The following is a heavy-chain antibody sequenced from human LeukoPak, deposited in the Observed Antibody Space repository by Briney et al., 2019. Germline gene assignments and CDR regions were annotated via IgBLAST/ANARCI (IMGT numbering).Heavy chain of an antibody. Sequence: PSETLSLTCTVSGGSISRDSYHWSWIRQPAGKGLESIGRFYTSGTPNYNPSLKSRVTILVDTSRNQFSLKLSSVTAADTAVYYCARHPGGFGELFYYYFDYWGQGTLVTVSS. CDR3: ARHPGGFGELFYYYFDY. J-gene: IGHJ4*02. D-gene: IGHD3-10*01. CDR1: GGSISRDSYH. V-gene: IGHV4-61*02. CDR2: FYTSGTP.